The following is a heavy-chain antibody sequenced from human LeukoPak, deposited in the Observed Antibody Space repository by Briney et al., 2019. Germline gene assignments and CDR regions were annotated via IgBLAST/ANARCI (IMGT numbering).Heavy chain of an antibody. CDR1: GYTFTSYG. D-gene: IGHD3-22*01. CDR2: ISAYNGNT. J-gene: IGHJ3*02. V-gene: IGHV1-18*01. Sequence: ASVKVSCKASGYTFTSYGISWVRQAPGQGLEWMGWISAYNGNTNYAQKLQGRVTMTTDTSTSTAYMELRSLRSDDTAVYYCARSPLEYYDSSAHPGARAFDIWGQGTMVTVSS. CDR3: ARSPLEYYDSSAHPGARAFDI.